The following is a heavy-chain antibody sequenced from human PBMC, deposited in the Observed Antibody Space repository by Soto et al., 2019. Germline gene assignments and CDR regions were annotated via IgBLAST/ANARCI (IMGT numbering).Heavy chain of an antibody. CDR2: IFYSDSF. D-gene: IGHD3-3*01. CDR3: ARAPETPPIFGVVRPYFFDF. V-gene: IGHV4-31*03. CDR1: GGSIRSGGSY. Sequence: QVQLQESGPGLVKSSQTLSLTCTVSGGSIRSGGSYWSWIRQRPGKGLEWLGYIFYSDSFYYTPSLKGRVVILADKSKNQLTLKLSSVTDADTAVYYCARAPETPPIFGVVRPYFFDFWGQGTLFTVSS. J-gene: IGHJ4*02.